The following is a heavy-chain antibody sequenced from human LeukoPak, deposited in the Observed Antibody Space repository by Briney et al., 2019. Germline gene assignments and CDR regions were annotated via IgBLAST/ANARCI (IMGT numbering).Heavy chain of an antibody. CDR3: AYGSNSAADH. Sequence: SETLSLTCTVSGGSISSWTYYWGWIRQPPGKGLEWIGTIYYGGTNYYNPSLKSRVTISVGTSKNQFSLNLNSVTAADTAVYYCAYGSNSAADHWGQGTLVTVSS. J-gene: IGHJ4*02. CDR2: IYYGGTN. V-gene: IGHV4-39*01. D-gene: IGHD4-23*01. CDR1: GGSISSWTYY.